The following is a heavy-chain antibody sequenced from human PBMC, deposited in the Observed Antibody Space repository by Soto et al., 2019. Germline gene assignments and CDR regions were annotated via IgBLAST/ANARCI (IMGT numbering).Heavy chain of an antibody. J-gene: IGHJ6*01. CDR3: GRGGGLAAACTWWDYYYGMDV. Sequence: QVQLVQSGAEVKKPGSSVKVSCKASGGTFSSYAISWVRQAPGQGLEWMGGIIPIFGTANYAQKFQGRVTIPGDKPRSTAYREGSSLRSEERAVYYWGRGGGLAAACTWWDYYYGMDVW. CDR2: IIPIFGTA. D-gene: IGHD6-13*01. CDR1: GGTFSSYA. V-gene: IGHV1-69*06.